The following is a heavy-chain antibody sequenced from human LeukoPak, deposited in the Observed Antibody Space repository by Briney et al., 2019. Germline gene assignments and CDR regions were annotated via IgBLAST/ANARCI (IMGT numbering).Heavy chain of an antibody. V-gene: IGHV1-18*01. D-gene: IGHD6-19*01. CDR1: GYSFKRCT. Sequence: ASVKVSCKTSGYSFKRCTISWLRQAPGQGLEWMAWIDPKSGHTYNVERVQGRVTMTTDTSTTTTYMELRGLTSDDTAVYYCARGLAVSGLLVAFDIWGQGTMVIVSS. CDR2: IDPKSGHT. J-gene: IGHJ3*02. CDR3: ARGLAVSGLLVAFDI.